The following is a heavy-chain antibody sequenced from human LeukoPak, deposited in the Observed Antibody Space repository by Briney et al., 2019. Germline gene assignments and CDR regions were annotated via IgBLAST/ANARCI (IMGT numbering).Heavy chain of an antibody. D-gene: IGHD4-23*01. CDR3: VTHEVTVITRSTFDN. Sequence: GGSLRLSCAASGFTFSRHWMHWVRQAPGKGLEWVANIKPDDTEKYYGNSVKGRFTILRDNAKNSVYLQMNSLRAEDTAVYYCVTHEVTVITRSTFDNWGQGTLVTVSS. CDR1: GFTFSRHW. J-gene: IGHJ4*02. CDR2: IKPDDTEK. V-gene: IGHV3-7*01.